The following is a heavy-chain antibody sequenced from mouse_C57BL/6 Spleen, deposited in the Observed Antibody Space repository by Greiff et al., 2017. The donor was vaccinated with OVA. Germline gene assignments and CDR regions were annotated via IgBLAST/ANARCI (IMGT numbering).Heavy chain of an antibody. D-gene: IGHD2-4*01. Sequence: EVHLVESGGGLVKPGGSLKLSCAASGFTFSSYAMSWVRQTPEKRLEWVATISDGGSYTYYPDNVKGRFTISRDNAKNNLYLQMSHLKSEDTAMYYCARDLRYDYEPPCYAMDYWGQGTSVTVSS. V-gene: IGHV5-4*01. CDR3: ARDLRYDYEPPCYAMDY. CDR1: GFTFSSYA. J-gene: IGHJ4*01. CDR2: ISDGGSYT.